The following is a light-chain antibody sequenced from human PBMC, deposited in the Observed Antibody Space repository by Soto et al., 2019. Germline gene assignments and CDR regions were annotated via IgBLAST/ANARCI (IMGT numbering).Light chain of an antibody. J-gene: IGKJ5*01. CDR2: AAS. CDR3: HQSYSTPPLT. V-gene: IGKV1-27*01. Sequence: EIQVTQHPSSLTASVGDRFTITCRASQGIKNYLAWYQQKPGETPKLLIYAASTLESGIPPRYSGSGSGTDFTLTISSLQPEDFATYYCHQSYSTPPLTFGQGTRLEIK. CDR1: QGIKNY.